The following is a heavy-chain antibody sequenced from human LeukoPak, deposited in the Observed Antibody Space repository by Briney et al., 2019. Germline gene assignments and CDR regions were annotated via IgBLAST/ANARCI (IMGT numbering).Heavy chain of an antibody. D-gene: IGHD3-10*01. Sequence: ASVKVSCKASGYTFTIYEINWVRQATGQGLEWMGWMSPNSGDTIYAQKFQGRLTITRNTSISTAHMELSSLRSEDTAVYYCARGPGAIRLWGQGTLVTVSS. CDR1: GYTFTIYE. CDR3: ARGPGAIRL. CDR2: MSPNSGDT. J-gene: IGHJ4*02. V-gene: IGHV1-8*03.